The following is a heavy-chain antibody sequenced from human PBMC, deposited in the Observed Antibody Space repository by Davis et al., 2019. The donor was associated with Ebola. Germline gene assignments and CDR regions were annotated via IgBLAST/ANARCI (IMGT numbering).Heavy chain of an antibody. CDR2: IYYSGST. Sequence: PSETLSLTCTVSGGSISSYYWSWIRQPPGKGLEWIGYIYYSGSTNYNPSLKSRVTISVDTSKNQFSLKLSSVTAADTAVYYCARHSGYCSGGSCYNNWFDPWGQGTLVTVSS. CDR1: GGSISSYY. V-gene: IGHV4-59*08. CDR3: ARHSGYCSGGSCYNNWFDP. D-gene: IGHD2-15*01. J-gene: IGHJ5*02.